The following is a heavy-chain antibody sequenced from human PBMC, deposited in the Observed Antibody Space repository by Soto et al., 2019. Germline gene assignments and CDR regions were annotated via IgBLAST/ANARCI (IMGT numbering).Heavy chain of an antibody. D-gene: IGHD5-12*01. CDR3: ARGYRWLDY. Sequence: SETLSLTCTVSGGSISSYYWSWIRQPPGKGLEWIGYIYYSGSTSYNPSLKSRVTISVDTSKNQFSLKLSSVTAADTAVYYCARGYRWLDYWGQGTLVTVSS. V-gene: IGHV4-59*01. CDR2: IYYSGST. J-gene: IGHJ4*02. CDR1: GGSISSYY.